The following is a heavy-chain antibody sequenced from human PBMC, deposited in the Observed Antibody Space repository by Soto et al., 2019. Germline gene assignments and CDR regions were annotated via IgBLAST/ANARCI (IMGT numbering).Heavy chain of an antibody. CDR1: GYTFTSYG. Sequence: GASVKVSCKASGYTFTSYGISWVRQAPGQGLEWMGWISAYNGNTNYAQKLQGRVTMTTDTSTSTAYMELRSLRSDDTAVYYCARDGEMATMTSLFDFWGQGALVTVSS. J-gene: IGHJ4*02. V-gene: IGHV1-18*01. D-gene: IGHD5-12*01. CDR3: ARDGEMATMTSLFDF. CDR2: ISAYNGNT.